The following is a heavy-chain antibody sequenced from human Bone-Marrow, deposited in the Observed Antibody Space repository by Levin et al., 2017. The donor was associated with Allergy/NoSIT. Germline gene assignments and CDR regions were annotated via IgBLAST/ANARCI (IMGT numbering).Heavy chain of an antibody. J-gene: IGHJ4*02. CDR3: AKLELRYFGGDFDY. CDR1: GYNFPNYW. Sequence: GESLKISCKASGYNFPNYWIAWVRQMPGKGLEWMGTIYPRDSDTRYSPPFQGRVTISADKSITTAYLQWSSLKASDSAKYYCAKLELRYFGGDFDYWGQGSLVTVTS. D-gene: IGHD3-9*01. V-gene: IGHV5-51*01. CDR2: IYPRDSDT.